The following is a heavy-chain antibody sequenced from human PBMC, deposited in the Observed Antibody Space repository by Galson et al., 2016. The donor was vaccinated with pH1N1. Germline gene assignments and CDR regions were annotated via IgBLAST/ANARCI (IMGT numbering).Heavy chain of an antibody. V-gene: IGHV2-5*01. CDR2: IYWNDDK. J-gene: IGHJ5*02. CDR3: AHNNYGDYVNWFDP. Sequence: PALVKPTQTLTLTCTFSGFSLSTNGVGVGWIRQPPGKALEWLAVIYWNDDKRYSPSLKSRLTITKDTPKNQVVLTMTSMDPVDTATYYCAHNNYGDYVNWFDPWGQGTLVTVSS. D-gene: IGHD4-17*01. CDR1: GFSLSTNGVG.